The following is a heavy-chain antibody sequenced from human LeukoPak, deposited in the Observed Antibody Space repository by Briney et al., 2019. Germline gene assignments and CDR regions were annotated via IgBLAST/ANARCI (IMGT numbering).Heavy chain of an antibody. D-gene: IGHD3-10*01. V-gene: IGHV4-39*01. CDR3: ARSGWPLGGFDP. J-gene: IGHJ5*02. CDR1: GCSISSDTLH. CDR2: VYYSGST. Sequence: SETLSLTCTASGCSISSDTLHWGWIRQPPGKGLQWIGGVYYSGSTYYNPSLRSRVTLSVDTSKDQFSLKLSSVTATDTAMYYCARSGWPLGGFDPWGQGTLVTVSS.